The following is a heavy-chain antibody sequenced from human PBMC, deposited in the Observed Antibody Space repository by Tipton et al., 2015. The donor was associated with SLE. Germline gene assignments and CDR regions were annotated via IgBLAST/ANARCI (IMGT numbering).Heavy chain of an antibody. Sequence: SLRLSCAASGFTFRTYSMAWVRQAPGKGLEWVSAISGSGGSTYYADSVKGRFTISRDSSKNTLYLQMNSLRAEDTAVYYCAKEILHCSSGSCYLYYYYGMDVWGQGTSVTVSS. J-gene: IGHJ6*02. CDR3: AKEILHCSSGSCYLYYYYGMDV. D-gene: IGHD2-2*01. CDR2: ISGSGGST. CDR1: GFTFRTYS. V-gene: IGHV3-23*01.